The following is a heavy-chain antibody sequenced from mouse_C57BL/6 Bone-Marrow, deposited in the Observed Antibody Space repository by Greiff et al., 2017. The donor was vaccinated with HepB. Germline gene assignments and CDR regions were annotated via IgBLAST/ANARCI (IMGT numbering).Heavy chain of an antibody. D-gene: IGHD2-3*01. CDR2: INPYNGGT. CDR3: ARWGYDGYSFDY. V-gene: IGHV1-19*01. CDR1: GYTFTDYY. Sequence: EVQLQQSGPVLVKPGASVKMSCKASGYTFTDYYVNWVKQSHGKSLEWIGVINPYNGGTSYNQKFKGKATLTVDKSSSTAYMELNSLTSEDSAVYYCARWGYDGYSFDYWGQGTTLTVSS. J-gene: IGHJ2*01.